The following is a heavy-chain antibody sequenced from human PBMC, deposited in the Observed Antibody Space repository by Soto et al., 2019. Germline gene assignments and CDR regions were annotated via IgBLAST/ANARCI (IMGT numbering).Heavy chain of an antibody. V-gene: IGHV4-38-2*01. CDR3: ARVDYFDPTGYYYYFDY. J-gene: IGHJ4*02. D-gene: IGHD3-22*01. CDR1: GYSISTGYY. Sequence: SETLSLTCAVSGYSISTGYYWGWIRQPPGKGLEWIGSIYRSGSTYYNPSLKSRVTISMDMSKNQFSLKLTSVTAADTAVYYCARVDYFDPTGYYYYFDYWGQGTLVTVSS. CDR2: IYRSGST.